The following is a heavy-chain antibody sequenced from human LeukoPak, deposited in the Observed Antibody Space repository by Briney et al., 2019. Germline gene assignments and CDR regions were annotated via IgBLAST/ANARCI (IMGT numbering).Heavy chain of an antibody. J-gene: IGHJ4*02. CDR2: IYYSGST. Sequence: SETLSLTCTVSGGSINNYYWTWIRQPPGKGLEWIGSIYYSGSTYYNPSLKSRVTISVDTSKNQFSLKLSSVTAADTAVCYCARRSRSGGYYYFDYWGQGTLVTVSS. D-gene: IGHD3-22*01. V-gene: IGHV4-39*01. CDR1: GGSINNYY. CDR3: ARRSRSGGYYYFDY.